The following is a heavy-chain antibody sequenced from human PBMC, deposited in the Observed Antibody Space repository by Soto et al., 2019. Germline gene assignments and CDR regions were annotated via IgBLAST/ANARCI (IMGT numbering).Heavy chain of an antibody. J-gene: IGHJ6*02. V-gene: IGHV1-18*01. CDR3: AKAGDIVVVPAAIPVLEPGGMDV. Sequence: ASVKVSCKASGYTFTSYGISWVRQAPGQGLEWMGWISAYNGNTNYAQKLQGRATMTTDTSTSTAYMELRSLRSDDTAVYYCAKAGDIVVVPAAIPVLEPGGMDVWGQGTTVTVSS. D-gene: IGHD2-2*02. CDR2: ISAYNGNT. CDR1: GYTFTSYG.